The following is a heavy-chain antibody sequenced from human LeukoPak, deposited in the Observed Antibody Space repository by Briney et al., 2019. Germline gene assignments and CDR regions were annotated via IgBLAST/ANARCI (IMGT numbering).Heavy chain of an antibody. CDR1: GYTFTSYG. CDR2: ISPYNGNT. CDR3: ARAVDSSGSYGWFDP. Sequence: ASVKVSCKASGYTFTSYGISWVRQAPGQGLEWMGWISPYNGNTNYAQKLQGRVTMTTDTSTSTAYMERRSLRSDDTAVYYCARAVDSSGSYGWFDPWGQGTLVTVSS. J-gene: IGHJ5*02. V-gene: IGHV1-18*01. D-gene: IGHD3-22*01.